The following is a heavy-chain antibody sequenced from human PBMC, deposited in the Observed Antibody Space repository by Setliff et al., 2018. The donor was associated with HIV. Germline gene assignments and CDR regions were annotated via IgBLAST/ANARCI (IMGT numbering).Heavy chain of an antibody. Sequence: ASETLSLTCAVYGGSFSGYYWSWIRQTPEKGLEWIGEINHRGSTNYNPSPKSRVTISVDTSKNQFSLNLNSVTAADTAVYYCARGLDYGSGSYYSDYWGQGTLVTVSS. CDR1: GGSFSGYY. V-gene: IGHV4-34*01. D-gene: IGHD3-10*01. CDR3: ARGLDYGSGSYYSDY. CDR2: INHRGST. J-gene: IGHJ4*02.